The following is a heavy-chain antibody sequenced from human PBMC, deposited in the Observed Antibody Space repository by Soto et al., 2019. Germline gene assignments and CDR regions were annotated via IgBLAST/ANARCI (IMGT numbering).Heavy chain of an antibody. CDR3: ARDRFSGGSDAFDI. J-gene: IGHJ3*02. D-gene: IGHD2-15*01. CDR1: GGTFSSYA. Sequence: VQLVQSGAEVKKPGSSVKVSCKASGGTFSSYAISWVRQAPGQGHEWMGGIIPIFGTANYAQKFQGRVTITADESTSTAYMELSCLRSEDTAVYYCARDRFSGGSDAFDIWGQGTMVTVSS. V-gene: IGHV1-69*12. CDR2: IIPIFGTA.